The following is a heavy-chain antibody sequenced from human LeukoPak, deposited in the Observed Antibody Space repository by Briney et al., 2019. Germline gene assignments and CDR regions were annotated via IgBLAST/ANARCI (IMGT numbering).Heavy chain of an antibody. CDR3: ARQVVAVAGTGYFDY. CDR2: IYYSGST. CDR1: GGSVSSTTYY. Sequence: PSETLSLTCTVSGGSVSSTTYYWSWIRQPPGKGLEWIASIYYSGSTYYNASLKSRGTISVDTSKNQFSLRLNSVTAADTAVYFCARQVVAVAGTGYFDYWGQGTLVTVPS. J-gene: IGHJ4*02. D-gene: IGHD6-19*01. V-gene: IGHV4-39*01.